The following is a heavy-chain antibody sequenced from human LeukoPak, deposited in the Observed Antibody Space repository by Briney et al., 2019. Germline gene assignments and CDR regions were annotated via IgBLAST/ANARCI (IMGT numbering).Heavy chain of an antibody. CDR3: ARGSRITIFGVVKRIPDY. Sequence: GASVRVSCKASGYTFTSYDINWVRQATGQGLEWMGWMNPNSGNTGYAQKFQGRVTITRNTSISTAYMELSSLRSEDTAVYYCARGSRITIFGVVKRIPDYWGQGTLVTVSS. V-gene: IGHV1-8*03. J-gene: IGHJ4*02. CDR2: MNPNSGNT. CDR1: GYTFTSYD. D-gene: IGHD3-3*01.